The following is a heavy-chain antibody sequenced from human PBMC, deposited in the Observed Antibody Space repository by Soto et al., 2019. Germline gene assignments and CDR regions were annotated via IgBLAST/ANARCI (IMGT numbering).Heavy chain of an antibody. CDR2: IDPSDSYT. Sequence: PGESLKISCKGSGYSFTSYWISWVRQMPGKGLEWMGRIDPSDSYTNYSPSFQGLVTISSDKSISTSYLQWSSLKASDTAMYYCALYNTYYDILTGDAFDIWGQGTMVTVSS. D-gene: IGHD3-9*01. CDR3: ALYNTYYDILTGDAFDI. CDR1: GYSFTSYW. J-gene: IGHJ3*02. V-gene: IGHV5-10-1*01.